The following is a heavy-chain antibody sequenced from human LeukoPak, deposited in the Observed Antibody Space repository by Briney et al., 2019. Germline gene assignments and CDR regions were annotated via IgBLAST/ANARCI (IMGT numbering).Heavy chain of an antibody. CDR2: INPSGDPT. D-gene: IGHD4-23*01. J-gene: IGHJ5*02. CDR3: ARDNSVEDTAWWFDP. Sequence: EASVKVSCKASGYTFTSYYMHWVRQAPGQGLEWVGIINPSGDPTTYAQKFQGRVTMTSDMSTSTVYMELSSLRSEDTAVYYCARDNSVEDTAWWFDPWGQGTLVTVSS. V-gene: IGHV1-46*01. CDR1: GYTFTSYY.